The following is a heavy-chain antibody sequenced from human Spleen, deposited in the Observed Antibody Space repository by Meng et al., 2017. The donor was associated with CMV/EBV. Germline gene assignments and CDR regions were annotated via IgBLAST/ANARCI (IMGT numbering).Heavy chain of an antibody. J-gene: IGHJ6*02. V-gene: IGHV4-59*01. CDR1: GGSISSYY. Sequence: SETLSLTCTVSGGSISSYYWSWIRQPPGKGLEWIGYIYYSGSTNYNPSLKSRVTISVDTSKNQFSLKLRSVTAADTAEYYCVRDRRRYSSSSGNYYNYGMDVWGQGTTVTVSS. CDR2: IYYSGST. CDR3: VRDRRRYSSSSGNYYNYGMDV. D-gene: IGHD6-6*01.